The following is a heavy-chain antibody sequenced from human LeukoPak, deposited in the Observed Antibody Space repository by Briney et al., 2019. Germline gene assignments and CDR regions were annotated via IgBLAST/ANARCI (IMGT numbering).Heavy chain of an antibody. D-gene: IGHD6-19*01. J-gene: IGHJ3*02. Sequence: SETLSLTCSVSGGSISSYFWSWIRQPAGKGLEWIGRIKNSGNTNYNPSLESRVTLSLDTSKNQFSLNLRSVTAADTAVYYCAREGSSSGWRPSDICGQGTVVTVSS. V-gene: IGHV4-4*07. CDR2: IKNSGNT. CDR1: GGSISSYF. CDR3: AREGSSSGWRPSDI.